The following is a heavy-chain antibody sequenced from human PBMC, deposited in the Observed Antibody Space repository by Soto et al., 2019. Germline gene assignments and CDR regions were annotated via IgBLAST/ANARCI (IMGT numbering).Heavy chain of an antibody. CDR1: XFTFSSYG. J-gene: IGHJ4*02. CDR3: ARDPALARQLVPLYYFDY. V-gene: IGHV3-33*01. CDR2: IWYDGSNK. Sequence: SLRLSCAAXXFTFSSYGMXXVRQAPGKGLEWVAVIWYDGSNKYYADSVKGRFTISRDNSKNTLYLQMNSLRAEDTAVYYCARDPALARQLVPLYYFDYWGQGTLVTVSS. D-gene: IGHD6-13*01.